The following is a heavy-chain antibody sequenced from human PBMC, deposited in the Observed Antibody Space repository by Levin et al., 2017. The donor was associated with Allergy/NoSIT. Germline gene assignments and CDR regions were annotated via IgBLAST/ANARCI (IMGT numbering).Heavy chain of an antibody. J-gene: IGHJ2*01. CDR3: VRDFRNDGGDWYYDL. Sequence: PGGSLRLSCVVSGFIFGDHYIEWVRQAPGKGLEWVAAARSTGNKNPTEYAASVKGRFSISRDDSGNSLYLQMNSLRTEDTAVYYCVRDFRNDGGDWYYDLWGRGTLVTVSS. CDR1: GFIFGDHY. V-gene: IGHV3-72*01. CDR2: ARSTGNKNPT. D-gene: IGHD5-24*01.